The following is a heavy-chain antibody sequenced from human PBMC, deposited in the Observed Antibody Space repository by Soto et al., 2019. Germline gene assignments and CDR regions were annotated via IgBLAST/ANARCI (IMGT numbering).Heavy chain of an antibody. D-gene: IGHD6-13*01. CDR1: GYTFTSYD. CDR3: ARVGGSSWNFYYYYYGMDV. CDR2: MNPNSGNT. V-gene: IGHV1-8*01. J-gene: IGHJ6*02. Sequence: ASVKVSCKASGYTFTSYDINWVRQATGQGLEWMGWMNPNSGNTGYAQKFQGRVTMTRNTSISTAYMELSSLRSEDTAVYYCARVGGSSWNFYYYYYGMDVWGQGTTVTVSS.